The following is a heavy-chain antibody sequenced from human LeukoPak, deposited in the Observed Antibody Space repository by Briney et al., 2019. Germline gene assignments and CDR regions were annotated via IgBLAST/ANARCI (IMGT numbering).Heavy chain of an antibody. V-gene: IGHV2-70*01. CDR3: ARIQWLAEGGYYFDY. J-gene: IGHJ4*02. Sequence: SGPALVKPTQTLTLTCTFSGFSLSTSGMCVSWIRQPPGKALEWLALIDWDDDKYYSTSLKTRLTISKDTSKNQVVLTMTNIDPVDTATYYCARIQWLAEGGYYFDYWGQGTLVTVSS. D-gene: IGHD6-19*01. CDR2: IDWDDDK. CDR1: GFSLSTSGMC.